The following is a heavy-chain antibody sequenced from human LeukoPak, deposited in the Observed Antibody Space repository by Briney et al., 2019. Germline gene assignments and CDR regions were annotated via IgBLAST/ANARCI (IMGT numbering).Heavy chain of an antibody. CDR3: ARDPGIAAARVDYYYYYGMDV. Sequence: SETLSLTCTVSGGSISSSSYYWGWIRQPPGKGLEWIGSIYYSGSTNYNPSLKSRVTISVDTSKNQFSLKLSSVTAADTAVYYCARDPGIAAARVDYYYYYGMDVWGQGTTVTVSS. D-gene: IGHD6-13*01. CDR2: IYYSGST. CDR1: GGSISSSSYY. V-gene: IGHV4-39*07. J-gene: IGHJ6*02.